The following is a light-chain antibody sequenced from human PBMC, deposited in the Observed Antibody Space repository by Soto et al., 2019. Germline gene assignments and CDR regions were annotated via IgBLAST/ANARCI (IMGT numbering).Light chain of an antibody. Sequence: DIPMTQSPSSLSASVGDRVTITCRASQGIRNDLVWYQQKPGKAPKRLIYAAPSVKSGVPSRFSGSGSGTEFALTISSLQPEDLATYDCLQHNSYPHTFGQGTKLEIK. V-gene: IGKV1-17*01. J-gene: IGKJ2*01. CDR2: AAP. CDR1: QGIRND. CDR3: LQHNSYPHT.